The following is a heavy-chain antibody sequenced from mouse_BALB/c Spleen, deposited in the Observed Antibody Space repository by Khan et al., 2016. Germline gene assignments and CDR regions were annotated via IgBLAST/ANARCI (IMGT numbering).Heavy chain of an antibody. J-gene: IGHJ3*01. D-gene: IGHD1-1*01. CDR3: ASPSGSSYVGFAY. V-gene: IGHV1S34*01. Sequence: LVKTGASVKISCKATGYSFTGYYMHWVKQSHGKSLEWIGYITSYNGATSYNQKFKGKATFTVDTSSSTAYMQFNSLTSEDSAVYYYASPSGSSYVGFAYWGQGTLVTVSA. CDR2: ITSYNGAT. CDR1: GYSFTGYY.